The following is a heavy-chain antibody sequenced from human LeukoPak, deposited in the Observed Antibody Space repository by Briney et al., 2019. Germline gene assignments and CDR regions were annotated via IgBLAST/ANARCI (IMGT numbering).Heavy chain of an antibody. Sequence: GGSLRLSCVASGFTFSSYAMHWVRQAPGKGLEWVAVISYDGSNKYYADSVKGRFTISRDNSKNTLYLQMNSLRAEDTAVYYCARDFYYYDSSGYPGAFDPWGQGTLVTVSS. V-gene: IGHV3-30*04. CDR2: ISYDGSNK. CDR1: GFTFSSYA. CDR3: ARDFYYYDSSGYPGAFDP. J-gene: IGHJ5*02. D-gene: IGHD3-22*01.